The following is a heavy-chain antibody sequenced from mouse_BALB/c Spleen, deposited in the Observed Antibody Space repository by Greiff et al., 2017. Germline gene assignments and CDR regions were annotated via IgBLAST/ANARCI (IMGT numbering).Heavy chain of an antibody. D-gene: IGHD1-1*01. CDR1: GFSLTSYG. Sequence: VKVVESGPGLVAPSQSLSITCTVSGFSLTSYGVHWVRQPPGKGLEWLGVIWAGGSTNYNSALMSRLSISKDNSKSQVFLKMNSLQTDDTAMYYCASYGSSPLFAYWGQGTLVTVSA. CDR3: ASYGSSPLFAY. CDR2: IWAGGST. V-gene: IGHV2-9*02. J-gene: IGHJ3*01.